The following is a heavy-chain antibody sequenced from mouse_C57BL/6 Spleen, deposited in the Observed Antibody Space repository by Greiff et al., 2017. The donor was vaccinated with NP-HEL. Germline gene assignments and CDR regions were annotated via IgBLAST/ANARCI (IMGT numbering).Heavy chain of an antibody. CDR2: INPSTGGT. CDR1: GYSFTGYY. V-gene: IGHV1-42*01. J-gene: IGHJ2*01. D-gene: IGHD1-2*01. CDR3: ARGYAYYFDY. Sequence: VQLQQSGPELVKPGASVKISCKASGYSFTGYYMNWVKQSPEKSLEWIGEINPSTGGTTYNQKFKAKATLTVDKSSSTAYMQLKSLTSEDSAVYYCARGYAYYFDYWGQGTTLTVSS.